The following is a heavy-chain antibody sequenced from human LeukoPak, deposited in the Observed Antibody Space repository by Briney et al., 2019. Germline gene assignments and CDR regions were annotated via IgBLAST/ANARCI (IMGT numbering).Heavy chain of an antibody. Sequence: PGGSLRLSCAASGFTFSSYSMNWVRQAPGKGLEWVSYISSSSSTIYYADSVKGRFTISRDNAKNSLYLQMNSLRAEDTAMYYCARDTVWSLGRSFAFDYWGQGTLVTVSS. CDR2: ISSSSSTI. D-gene: IGHD1-26*01. J-gene: IGHJ4*02. V-gene: IGHV3-48*01. CDR1: GFTFSSYS. CDR3: ARDTVWSLGRSFAFDY.